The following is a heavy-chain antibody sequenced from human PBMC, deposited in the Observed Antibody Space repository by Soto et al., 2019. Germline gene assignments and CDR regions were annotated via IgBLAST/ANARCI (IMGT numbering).Heavy chain of an antibody. CDR1: GGTLSMCC. CDR3: AREDDYGYRYLHYGLAV. V-gene: IGHV3-30*03. D-gene: IGHD4-17*01. CDR2: ISFDGSKK. J-gene: IGHJ6*02. Sequence: GRSLRVCRAGSGGTLSMCCLLLGRQAPGKGLEWVAVISFDGSKKYYSDSVKGRFTISRDNLKNTLYLKMNNLRVEDAALYFCAREDDYGYRYLHYGLAVRAQRNPVSVSS.